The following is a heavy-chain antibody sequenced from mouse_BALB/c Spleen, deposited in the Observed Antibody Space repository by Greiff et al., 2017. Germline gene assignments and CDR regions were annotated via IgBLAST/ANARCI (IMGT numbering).Heavy chain of an antibody. CDR2: INPSNGGT. Sequence: QVQLQQSGAELVKPGASVKLSCKASGYTFTSYYMYWVKQRPGQGLEWIGEINPSNGGTNFNEKFKSKATLTVDKSSSTAYMQLSSLTSEDSAVYYYTRWDSLLRSAWFAYWGQGTLVTVSA. V-gene: IGHV1S81*02. D-gene: IGHD1-2*01. CDR1: GYTFTSYY. J-gene: IGHJ3*01. CDR3: TRWDSLLRSAWFAY.